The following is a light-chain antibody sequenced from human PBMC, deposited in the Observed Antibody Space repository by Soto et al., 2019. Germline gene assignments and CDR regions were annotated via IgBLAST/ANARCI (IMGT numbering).Light chain of an antibody. Sequence: EIVMTQSPVTLSVSPGERAALSCRASQSVGGYLAWYQQKPGQAPRLVIHGASTRATGIPPRFSGSGSGTEFTLTISSLQCGDLAVYYCHQYSDWPYTFGQGTKLEIK. CDR2: GAS. CDR1: QSVGGY. V-gene: IGKV3-15*01. J-gene: IGKJ2*01. CDR3: HQYSDWPYT.